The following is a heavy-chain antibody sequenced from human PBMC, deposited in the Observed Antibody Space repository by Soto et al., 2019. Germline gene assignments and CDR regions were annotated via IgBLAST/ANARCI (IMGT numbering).Heavy chain of an antibody. CDR2: IDPSDSYT. V-gene: IGHV5-10-1*01. CDR3: ARLPLWFGELPRNSYGMDV. Sequence: GESLKISCKGSGYRFSSYWIAWVRQMPGKGLEWMGRIDPSDSYTNYSPSFQGHVTISADKSISTAYLQWSSLKASDTAMYYCARLPLWFGELPRNSYGMDVWGQGTTVTVSS. J-gene: IGHJ6*02. D-gene: IGHD3-10*01. CDR1: GYRFSSYW.